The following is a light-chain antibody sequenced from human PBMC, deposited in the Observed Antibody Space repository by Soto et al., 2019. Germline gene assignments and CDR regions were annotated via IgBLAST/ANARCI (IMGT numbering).Light chain of an antibody. CDR3: QSYDSSLSRLV. J-gene: IGLJ2*01. V-gene: IGLV1-40*01. Sequence: QSVLTQLPSVSGAPGQRVTISCTGSSSNIGAGYDVHWYQQLPGTAPKLLIYGNSNRPSGVPDRFSGSKSGTSASLAITGLQAEDEADYYCQSYDSSLSRLVFGGGTKLTVL. CDR1: SSNIGAGYD. CDR2: GNS.